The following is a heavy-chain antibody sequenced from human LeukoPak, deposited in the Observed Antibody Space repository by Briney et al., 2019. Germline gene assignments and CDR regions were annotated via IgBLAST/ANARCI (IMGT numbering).Heavy chain of an antibody. J-gene: IGHJ4*02. CDR1: GFTFSKYA. CDR3: AKDISVPGKAFHY. CDR2: ISGTGAST. Sequence: PGGSLRLSCAASGFTFSKYAMSWVRQTPGKGLAGVSAISGTGASTYYADAVKGRFTVSRDNSDNTLYLQMTSLRAEDSAVYYTAKDISVPGKAFHYWGQGTLVTVSS. D-gene: IGHD6-19*01. V-gene: IGHV3-23*01.